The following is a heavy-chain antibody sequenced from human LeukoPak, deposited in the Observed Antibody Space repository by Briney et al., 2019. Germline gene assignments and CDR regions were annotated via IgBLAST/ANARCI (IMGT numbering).Heavy chain of an antibody. CDR2: IYHNGRT. CDR3: ARDARNYGF. D-gene: IGHD1-7*01. V-gene: IGHV4-38-2*02. Sequence: KTSETLSLTCTVSGDSISNGYYWGWIRQPPGKGLEWIASIYHNGRTYYNASLKSRLSISVDTARNQFSLKLTSVTAADTAVYFCARDARNYGFWGQGRMVTVSS. J-gene: IGHJ3*01. CDR1: GDSISNGYY.